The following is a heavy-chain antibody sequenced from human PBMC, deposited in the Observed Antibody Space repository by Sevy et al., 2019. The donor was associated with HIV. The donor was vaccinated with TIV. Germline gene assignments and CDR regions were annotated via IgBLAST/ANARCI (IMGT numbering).Heavy chain of an antibody. CDR3: ARGGETPRGFDP. V-gene: IGHV4-4*02. D-gene: IGHD3-16*01. CDR2: IYHSGST. J-gene: IGHJ5*02. CDR1: GGSISSVNW. Sequence: SETLSLTCAVSGGSISSVNWWHWVRQPPGEGLEWIGEIYHSGSTNYNPSLKSRVTISVDNSKNQFSLKLGSVTAADTAVYYCARGGETPRGFDPWGQGSLVTVSS.